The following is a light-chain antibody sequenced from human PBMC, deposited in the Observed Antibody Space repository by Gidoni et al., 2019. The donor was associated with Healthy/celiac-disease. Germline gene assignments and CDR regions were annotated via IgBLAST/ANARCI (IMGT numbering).Light chain of an antibody. CDR3: QSADSSGTYVV. Sequence: SYELTQPPSVSVSPGQTARITCSGDALPKQYAYWYHQKPGQATSLVIYNDSERPSGIPERFSGSSSGTTVTLTISGVQAEDEADYYCQSADSSGTYVVFGGGTKLTVL. V-gene: IGLV3-25*03. J-gene: IGLJ2*01. CDR1: ALPKQY. CDR2: NDS.